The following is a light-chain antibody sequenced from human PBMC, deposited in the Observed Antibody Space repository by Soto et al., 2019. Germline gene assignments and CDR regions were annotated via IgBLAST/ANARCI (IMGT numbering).Light chain of an antibody. CDR2: DAS. V-gene: IGKV3-11*01. J-gene: IGKJ5*01. CDR3: QQRSNWPSIT. Sequence: ELVLTQSPATLSLSPWERATLSCRASQSVSSYLAWYQQKPGQAPRLLLHDASNRATGIPARFSGSGSGTDFTLTISSLEPEDFAVYYCQQRSNWPSITFGQGTRLEIK. CDR1: QSVSSY.